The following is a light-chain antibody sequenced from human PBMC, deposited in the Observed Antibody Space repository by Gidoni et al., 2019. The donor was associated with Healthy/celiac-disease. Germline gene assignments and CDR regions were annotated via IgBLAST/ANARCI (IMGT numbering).Light chain of an antibody. Sequence: IKMTKSPSSLSASVGDRVTIPCRASQSISSYLNWYQQKPGKAPKLLIYAASSLQSGVPSRFSGSGSGTDFTLTISSLQPEDFATYYCQQSYSTPRCTFGQGTKLEIK. CDR1: QSISSY. V-gene: IGKV1-39*01. J-gene: IGKJ2*02. CDR2: AAS. CDR3: QQSYSTPRCT.